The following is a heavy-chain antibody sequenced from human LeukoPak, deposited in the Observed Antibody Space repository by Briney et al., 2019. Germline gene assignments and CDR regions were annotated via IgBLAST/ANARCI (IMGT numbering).Heavy chain of an antibody. CDR2: IRYDGSNK. Sequence: GGSLRLSCAASGFTFSSYGMHWVRQAPGKGLEGVAFIRYDGSNKYYADSVKGRFTISRDNSKNTLYLQMNSLRAEGTAVYYCAKGYSGYVGIDYWGQGTLVTVSS. J-gene: IGHJ4*02. CDR3: AKGYSGYVGIDY. V-gene: IGHV3-30*02. D-gene: IGHD5-12*01. CDR1: GFTFSSYG.